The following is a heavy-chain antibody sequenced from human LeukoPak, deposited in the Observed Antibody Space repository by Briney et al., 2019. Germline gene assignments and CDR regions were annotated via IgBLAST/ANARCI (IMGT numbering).Heavy chain of an antibody. J-gene: IGHJ4*02. Sequence: KPGGSLRLSCAASGFIFNNAKMNWVRQAPGKGLEWLGRIKSKNDGGPSDYAGPVKGRFSISRDDSKHILYLQMNSLRAEDTAVYYCARDLQVGASRWGQGTLVTVSS. D-gene: IGHD1-26*01. V-gene: IGHV3-15*01. CDR2: IKSKNDGGPS. CDR3: ARDLQVGASR. CDR1: GFIFNNAK.